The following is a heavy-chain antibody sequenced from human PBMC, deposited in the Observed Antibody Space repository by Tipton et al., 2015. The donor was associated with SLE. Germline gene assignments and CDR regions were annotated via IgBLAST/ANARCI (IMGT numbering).Heavy chain of an antibody. CDR1: GDSINSITRTNW. Sequence: TLSLTCTVSGDSINSITRTNWWSWVRQPPGKGLEWIGEIYHSGSTNYKPSLKSRVIISVDTSKNQFSLKLGSVTAADTAMYYCARGTGIERNYYYYYYMDVWGKGTTVTVSS. D-gene: IGHD3-10*01. J-gene: IGHJ6*03. V-gene: IGHV4-4*02. CDR2: IYHSGST. CDR3: ARGTGIERNYYYYYYMDV.